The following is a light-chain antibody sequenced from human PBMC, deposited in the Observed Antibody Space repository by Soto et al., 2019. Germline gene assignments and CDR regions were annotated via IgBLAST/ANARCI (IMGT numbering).Light chain of an antibody. CDR2: EVS. CDR3: SSNAGSIIVV. CDR1: SSDVGNYNY. J-gene: IGLJ2*01. Sequence: QSVLTQPPSASGSPGQSVTISCTGTSSDVGNYNYVSWYQQHPGKAPKLMIYEVSKRPSGVPDRFSGSKSGNTASLTVSGLQSEDEADYYCSSNAGSIIVVFGGGTKLTV. V-gene: IGLV2-8*01.